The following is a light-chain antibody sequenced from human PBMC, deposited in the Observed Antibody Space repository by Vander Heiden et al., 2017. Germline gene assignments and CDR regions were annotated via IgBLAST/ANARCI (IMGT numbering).Light chain of an antibody. CDR2: DDN. Sequence: NFMPTQPPSVSESPGKPVTISCPRSSGSIARNSVRWYQQRPGGAPTTVFFDDNQRPSGVPDRFSGSTDSSSNSASLTISVLGAEDDADYYCQSYDSSIHVVFGGGTKLTVL. CDR3: QSYDSSIHVV. CDR1: SGSIARNS. V-gene: IGLV6-57*04. J-gene: IGLJ2*01.